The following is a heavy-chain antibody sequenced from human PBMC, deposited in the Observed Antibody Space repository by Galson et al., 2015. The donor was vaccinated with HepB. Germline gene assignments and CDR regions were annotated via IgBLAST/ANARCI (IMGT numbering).Heavy chain of an antibody. Sequence: SVKVSCKASGYTFTSYDINWVRQATGQGLEWMGWMNPNSGNTGYAQKFQGRVTMTRDTSTSTVYMELSSLRSEDTAVYYCARARVSRYQVDYWGQGTLVTVSS. V-gene: IGHV1-8*01. D-gene: IGHD3-9*01. CDR2: MNPNSGNT. CDR3: ARARVSRYQVDY. J-gene: IGHJ4*02. CDR1: GYTFTSYD.